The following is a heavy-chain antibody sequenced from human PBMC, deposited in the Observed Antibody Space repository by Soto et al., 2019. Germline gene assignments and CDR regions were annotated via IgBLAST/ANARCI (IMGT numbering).Heavy chain of an antibody. CDR1: GLTFSSYG. CDR3: AKDLDFWSGYPHANWFDP. Sequence: GGSLRLSCAASGLTFSSYGIHRVRQAPGKGLEWVEVISYDGSNKYYADSVKGRFTISRDNSKDTLYLQMNSLRAEDTAVYYCAKDLDFWSGYPHANWFDPWGQGTLVTVSS. CDR2: ISYDGSNK. V-gene: IGHV3-30*18. D-gene: IGHD3-3*01. J-gene: IGHJ5*02.